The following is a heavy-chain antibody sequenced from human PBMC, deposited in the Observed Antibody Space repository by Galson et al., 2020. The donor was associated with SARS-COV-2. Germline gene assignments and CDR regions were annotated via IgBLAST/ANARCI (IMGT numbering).Heavy chain of an antibody. D-gene: IGHD6-19*01. CDR2: IHPSGST. Sequence: SQTMSLTCPVYRASFSGYYSSWHRPPPRKGLEWIGEIHPSGSTNYNPSLKSRVTISVNTSKNQFSLKLSSVTAADTAVYYCARDTAGTNYYYCMDVGGQVTSVNVSS. V-gene: IGHV4-34*01. CDR3: ARDTAGTNYYYCMDV. J-gene: IGHJ6*02. CDR1: RASFSGYY.